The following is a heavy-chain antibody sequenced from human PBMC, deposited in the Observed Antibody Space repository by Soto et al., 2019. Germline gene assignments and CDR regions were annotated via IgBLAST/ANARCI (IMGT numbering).Heavy chain of an antibody. V-gene: IGHV3-72*01. CDR1: GFTFSAYY. CDR2: SRDKGNSYST. CDR3: TRYIPATTSTDY. J-gene: IGHJ4*02. D-gene: IGHD1-7*01. Sequence: GGPLRLSCAGSGFTFSAYYIDWVRQAPGKGLEWVGRSRDKGNSYSTDYAASVKGRFTVSRDASKNSLYLQMNSLKTEDTALYYCTRYIPATTSTDYWGQRTLLTVSS.